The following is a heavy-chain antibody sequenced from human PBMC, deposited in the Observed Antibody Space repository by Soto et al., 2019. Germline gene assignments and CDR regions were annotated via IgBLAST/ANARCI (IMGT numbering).Heavy chain of an antibody. Sequence: SETLSLTCAVSRYSISSGYYWGWIRQPPGKGLEWIGSIYHSGRTYYNPSLQSRVTIAVDTSKNQFYLKLSSVTAADTAVYYCATTSGSYQYWGQGTLVTVSS. D-gene: IGHD1-26*01. J-gene: IGHJ4*02. V-gene: IGHV4-38-2*01. CDR2: IYHSGRT. CDR1: RYSISSGYY. CDR3: ATTSGSYQY.